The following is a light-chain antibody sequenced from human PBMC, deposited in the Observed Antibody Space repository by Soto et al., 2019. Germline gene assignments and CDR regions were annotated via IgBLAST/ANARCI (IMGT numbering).Light chain of an antibody. CDR1: QDISNY. CDR3: KQYGSSGT. V-gene: IGKV3-20*01. Sequence: LPQSPSFLSASVGDRFTITCRASQDISNYLAWYQQKPGQAPRLLIYGASNRATGIPDRFSGSGSGTDSTLTIRRLEPEDFAVYYCKQYGSSGTCGQGTKVDI. CDR2: GAS. J-gene: IGKJ1*01.